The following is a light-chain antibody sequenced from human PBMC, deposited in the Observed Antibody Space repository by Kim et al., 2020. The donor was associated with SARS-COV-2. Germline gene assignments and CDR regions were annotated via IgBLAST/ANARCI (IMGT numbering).Light chain of an antibody. J-gene: IGLJ2*01. CDR1: SSDVGGYNY. V-gene: IGLV2-14*01. Sequence: QSALTQPASVSGSPGQSNTISCTGTSSDVGGYNYVSWYQQHPGKAHKLMIYDVSKRPSGVSNRFSGSKSGNTASLTISGLQAEDEADYYCSSYTSSSTVVFGGGTQRTVL. CDR2: DVS. CDR3: SSYTSSSTVV.